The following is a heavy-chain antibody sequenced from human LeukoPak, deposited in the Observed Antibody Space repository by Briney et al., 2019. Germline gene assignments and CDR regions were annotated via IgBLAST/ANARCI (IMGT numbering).Heavy chain of an antibody. D-gene: IGHD2-21*01. Sequence: SETLSLTCTVSGYSISSVYYWGWIRQPPGKGLEWIANIFHSGSTYYNPSLKSRVTISIDTSKNQFSLKLSSVTAADTAVYYCARSLSMAPDVWGKGTTVTVSS. CDR2: IFHSGST. CDR1: GYSISSVYY. V-gene: IGHV4-38-2*02. CDR3: ARSLSMAPDV. J-gene: IGHJ6*04.